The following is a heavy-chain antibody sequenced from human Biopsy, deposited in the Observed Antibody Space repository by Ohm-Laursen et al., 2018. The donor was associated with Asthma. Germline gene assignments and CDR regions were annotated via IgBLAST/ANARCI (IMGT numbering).Heavy chain of an antibody. J-gene: IGHJ4*02. CDR1: GDSITSGGCC. CDR2: IHHSGTS. D-gene: IGHD3-22*01. CDR3: ARIPRRSGSYFVDY. V-gene: IGHV4-31*03. Sequence: SDTLSLTCIVSGDSITSGGCCWNWIRQHPGKGLEWIGYIHHSGTSYFNPSLKSRVSFSRDTSKNQFSLRLSSVTAADTAMYYCARIPRRSGSYFVDYWGQGTLVTVSP.